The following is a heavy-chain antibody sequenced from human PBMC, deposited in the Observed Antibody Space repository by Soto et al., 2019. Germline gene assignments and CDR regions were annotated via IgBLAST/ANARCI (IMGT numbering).Heavy chain of an antibody. CDR1: GGSISSSSYY. V-gene: IGHV4-39*01. D-gene: IGHD3-3*01. CDR2: IYYSGST. CDR3: ARHNYADGYDFWSGYYSTHYYYVDV. J-gene: IGHJ6*03. Sequence: SETLSLTCTVSGGSISSSSYYWGWIRQPPGKGLEWIGSIYYSGSTYYNPSLKSRVTISVDTSKNQFSLKLSSVTAADTAVYYCARHNYADGYDFWSGYYSTHYYYVDVWGKGTTVTVSS.